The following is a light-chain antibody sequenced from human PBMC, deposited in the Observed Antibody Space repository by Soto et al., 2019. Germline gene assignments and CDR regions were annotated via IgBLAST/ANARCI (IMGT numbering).Light chain of an antibody. J-gene: IGLJ1*01. CDR1: SSDVGGYHY. CDR2: DVS. Sequence: QSALTQPASVSGSPGQSITISCTGSSSDVGGYHYVSWYQQHPGQAPKLMIYDVSNRPSGVSNRFSGSKSGNTASLTISGLQAEDEADYYCSSSTSSTTSYVFGTGTKVTVL. CDR3: SSSTSSTTSYV. V-gene: IGLV2-14*01.